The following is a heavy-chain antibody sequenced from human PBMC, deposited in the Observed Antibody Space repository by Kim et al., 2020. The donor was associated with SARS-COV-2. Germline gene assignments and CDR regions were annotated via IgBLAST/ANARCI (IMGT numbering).Heavy chain of an antibody. J-gene: IGHJ4*02. CDR2: ISFDGSNK. D-gene: IGHD6-19*01. CDR1: GFTFRNYA. CDR3: ARDYGAVAGPGHYFDY. V-gene: IGHV3-30-3*01. Sequence: GGSLRLSCAASGFTFRNYAMHWVRQAPGKGLEWVAVISFDGSNKYFADSVKGRFTISRDNSKNILYLQMNSLRPEDTAVYYCARDYGAVAGPGHYFDYWGQGTLVTVSS.